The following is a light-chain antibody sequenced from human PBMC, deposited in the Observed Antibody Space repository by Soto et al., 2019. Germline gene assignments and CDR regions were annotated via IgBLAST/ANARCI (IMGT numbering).Light chain of an antibody. J-gene: IGKJ4*01. CDR1: QSISSN. V-gene: IGKV3-15*01. Sequence: EIVMTQSPSTLSVSPGERATLSCRASQSISSNLAWYQQKPGQAPRLLMYGASTRATGIPARFRGSGSGTDFTLTISRLEPEDFAVYYCQQYGSSPLTFGGGTKVDI. CDR2: GAS. CDR3: QQYGSSPLT.